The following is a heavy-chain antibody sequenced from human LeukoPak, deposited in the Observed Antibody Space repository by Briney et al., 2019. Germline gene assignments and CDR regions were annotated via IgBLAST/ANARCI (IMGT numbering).Heavy chain of an antibody. Sequence: GGSLRLSCAASGFTFSNYNMNWVRQAPGKGLEWVSSISTTSSSMYYADSVKGRFTISRDNAKNSLYLQMNSLRAEDTAVYYCARSSSWYPHDAFDIWGQGTMVTVSS. CDR3: ARSSSWYPHDAFDI. J-gene: IGHJ3*02. V-gene: IGHV3-21*01. D-gene: IGHD6-13*01. CDR1: GFTFSNYN. CDR2: ISTTSSSM.